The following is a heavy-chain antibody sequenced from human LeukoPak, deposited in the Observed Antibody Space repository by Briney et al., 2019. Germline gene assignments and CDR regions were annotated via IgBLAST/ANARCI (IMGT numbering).Heavy chain of an antibody. CDR2: ISTYNGNT. D-gene: IGHD3-3*01. CDR1: GYTFTSYG. Sequence: GASVTVSCTAFGYTFTSYGISWVRQAPGQGLEWMGWISTYNGNTKYGQKFQGRVTMTADTSTSTAYMELRSLRSDDTAVYYCARKVSWSGYCDYWGQGTLVTVSS. CDR3: ARKVSWSGYCDY. V-gene: IGHV1-18*01. J-gene: IGHJ4*02.